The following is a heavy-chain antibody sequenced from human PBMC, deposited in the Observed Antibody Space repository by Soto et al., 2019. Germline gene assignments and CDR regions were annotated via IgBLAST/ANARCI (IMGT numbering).Heavy chain of an antibody. J-gene: IGHJ5*02. V-gene: IGHV3-33*01. CDR1: GFKFNSYG. Sequence: QEQLVQSGGGVVQPGRSLRLSCAASGFKFNSYGMHWVRQAPGKVLEWVAVISYDGSDTSYGDSVKGRFTISRDNSKNTLHLQMSSLRLDDTAVYYCARDRFGGTEGTNWLDPWGQGSLVTVSS. CDR3: ARDRFGGTEGTNWLDP. D-gene: IGHD3-10*01. CDR2: ISYDGSDT.